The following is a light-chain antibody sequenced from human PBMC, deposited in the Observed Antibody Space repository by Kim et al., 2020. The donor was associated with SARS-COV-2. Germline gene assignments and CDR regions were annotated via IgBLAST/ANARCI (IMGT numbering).Light chain of an antibody. CDR3: QQYSNRWT. CDR1: QSISGV. CDR2: AAS. Sequence: SSSVGDNVTMTCAASQSISGVVAWHQKKPGKAPKLMFYAASSLESGVPSMFSGSASGTDFTPIVSRQQRDDFANYYCQQYSNRWTFGQGTKVDIK. J-gene: IGKJ1*01. V-gene: IGKV1-5*01.